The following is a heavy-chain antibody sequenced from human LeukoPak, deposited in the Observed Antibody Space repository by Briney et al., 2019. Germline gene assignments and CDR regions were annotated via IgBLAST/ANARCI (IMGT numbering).Heavy chain of an antibody. D-gene: IGHD5-18*01. CDR1: GFTSSSYW. Sequence: GGSLRLSCATSGFTSSSYWMHWVRQPPGEGLVWVSRINSDGSSTTYADSVKGRFTISRDNAKNTLYLQMNSLRAEDTAVYYCARGYSYGFFDYWGQGTLATVSS. CDR3: ARGYSYGFFDY. V-gene: IGHV3-74*01. CDR2: INSDGSST. J-gene: IGHJ4*02.